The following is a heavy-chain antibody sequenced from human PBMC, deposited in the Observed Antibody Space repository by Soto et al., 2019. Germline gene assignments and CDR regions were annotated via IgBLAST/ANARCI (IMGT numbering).Heavy chain of an antibody. Sequence: SETLSLTCAVYGGSFSGYYWSWIRQPPGKGLEWIGEINHSGSTNYNPSLKSRVTISVDTSKNQFSLKLSSVTAADTAVYYCARARWGNWNYALNWFAPWGQGTLVTVS. V-gene: IGHV4-34*01. CDR1: GGSFSGYY. J-gene: IGHJ5*02. CDR2: INHSGST. D-gene: IGHD1-7*01. CDR3: ARARWGNWNYALNWFAP.